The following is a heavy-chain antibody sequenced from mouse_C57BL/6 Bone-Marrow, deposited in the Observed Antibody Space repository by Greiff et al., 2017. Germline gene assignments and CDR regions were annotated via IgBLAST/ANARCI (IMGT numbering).Heavy chain of an antibody. V-gene: IGHV5-17*01. J-gene: IGHJ1*03. CDR3: ARWGSKGYFDV. D-gene: IGHD2-5*01. CDR2: ISSGSSTI. Sequence: DVMLVESGGGLVKPGGSLKLSCAASGFTFSDYGMHWVRQAPEKGLEWVAYISSGSSTIYYADTVKGRFTISRDNAKNTLFLQMTSLRSEDTAMYYCARWGSKGYFDVWGTGTTVTVSS. CDR1: GFTFSDYG.